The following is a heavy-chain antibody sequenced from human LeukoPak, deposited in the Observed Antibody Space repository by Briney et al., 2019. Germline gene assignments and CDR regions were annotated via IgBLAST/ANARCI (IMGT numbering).Heavy chain of an antibody. D-gene: IGHD3-22*01. Sequence: GGSLRLYCAASGFSFSSYGMHWVRQAPGKGLEWVAFIRYDGSNKYYVDSVKGRFTISRDNSKNTLYLQMNSLRAEDTAVYYCAKNPGRHYDSSGYCDYWGQGTLVTVSS. CDR1: GFSFSSYG. CDR3: AKNPGRHYDSSGYCDY. V-gene: IGHV3-30*02. J-gene: IGHJ4*02. CDR2: IRYDGSNK.